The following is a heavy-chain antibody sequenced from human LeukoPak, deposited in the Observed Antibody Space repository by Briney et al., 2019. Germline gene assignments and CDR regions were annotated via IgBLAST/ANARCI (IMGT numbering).Heavy chain of an antibody. V-gene: IGHV3-15*01. Sequence: GGSLRLSCAASGFTFSNAWMSWVRQAPGKGLEWVGRIKSKTDGGTTDYAAPVKGRFTISRDDSKNTLHLQMNSLKTEDTAVYYCTTPGSGISKLYYYYYYMDVWGKGTTVTVSS. D-gene: IGHD3-3*01. CDR3: TTPGSGISKLYYYYYYMDV. CDR2: IKSKTDGGTT. CDR1: GFTFSNAW. J-gene: IGHJ6*03.